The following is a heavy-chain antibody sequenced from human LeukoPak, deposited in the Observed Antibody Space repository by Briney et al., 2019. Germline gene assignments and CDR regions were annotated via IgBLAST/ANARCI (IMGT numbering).Heavy chain of an antibody. J-gene: IGHJ4*02. D-gene: IGHD1-26*01. Sequence: ASVKVSCKASGYTFINYYMHWVRQAPGQGLEWLGMINPSDGSTTYAQKFQGRVTVTRDTSTSTVYMELSSLRSDDTAVYYCARERYSGSYHFDYWGQGTLVTVSS. CDR2: INPSDGST. V-gene: IGHV1-46*01. CDR3: ARERYSGSYHFDY. CDR1: GYTFINYY.